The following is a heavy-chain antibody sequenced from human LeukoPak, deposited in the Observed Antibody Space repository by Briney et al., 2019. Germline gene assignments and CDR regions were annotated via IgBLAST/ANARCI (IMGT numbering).Heavy chain of an antibody. J-gene: IGHJ6*03. Sequence: ASENVSFKASGYTFISYGISWLRQAPGQRLEWMGWISAYNGNTNYAQKLQGRVTMTTDTSTSTAYMELRSLRPDDTAVYYCARDGITIFERHYMDVWGKGTTVTVSS. D-gene: IGHD3-3*01. V-gene: IGHV1-18*01. CDR1: GYTFISYG. CDR3: ARDGITIFERHYMDV. CDR2: ISAYNGNT.